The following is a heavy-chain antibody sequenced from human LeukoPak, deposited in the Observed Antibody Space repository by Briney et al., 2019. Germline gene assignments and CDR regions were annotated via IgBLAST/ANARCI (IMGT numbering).Heavy chain of an antibody. J-gene: IGHJ6*04. CDR3: ARGPEGGMDV. V-gene: IGHV4-34*01. Sequence: SETLSLTCAVYGASFSGYYWSWIRQPPGKGLEWIGEINHSGSTNYNPSLKSRVTISVDTSKNQFSLKLSSVTAADTAVYYCARGPEGGMDVWGKGTTVTVSS. CDR1: GASFSGYY. CDR2: INHSGST.